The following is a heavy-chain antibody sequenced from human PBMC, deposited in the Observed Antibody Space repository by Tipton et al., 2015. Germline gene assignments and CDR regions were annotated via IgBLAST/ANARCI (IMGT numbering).Heavy chain of an antibody. CDR3: TRGSHNSGWS. V-gene: IGHV6-1*01. Sequence: GLVKPSQTFSLTCAISGDSVSSNIAAWSWIRQSPSGGLEWLARTYYRSKWFHDYAVSVQGRVTINPDTSKNQVSLQMNSVTPEATTVYYCTRGSHNSGWSRGQGTLVTVSS. CDR2: TYYRSKWFH. J-gene: IGHJ4*02. CDR1: GDSVSSNIAA. D-gene: IGHD6-19*01.